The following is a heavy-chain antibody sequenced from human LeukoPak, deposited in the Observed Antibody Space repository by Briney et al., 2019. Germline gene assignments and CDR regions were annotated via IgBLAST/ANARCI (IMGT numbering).Heavy chain of an antibody. D-gene: IGHD3-10*01. CDR1: GFTFSRYS. CDR2: ISSSSSTV. Sequence: PGGSLRLSCAASGFTFSRYSMNWVRQAPGKGREWVSYISSSSSTVYYADSLKGRFTISRDNAKNSLYLQMNSLRDEDTAVYYCARAQTYYGSGSYLYWGQGTLDTVSS. J-gene: IGHJ4*02. V-gene: IGHV3-48*02. CDR3: ARAQTYYGSGSYLY.